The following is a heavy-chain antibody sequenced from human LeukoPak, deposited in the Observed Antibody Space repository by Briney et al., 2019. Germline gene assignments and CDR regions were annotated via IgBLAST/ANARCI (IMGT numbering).Heavy chain of an antibody. D-gene: IGHD2-2*01. CDR2: FNSDADTT. J-gene: IGHJ3*02. CDR1: GFTFSNYW. CDR3: AKVEGYCSSTSCYALYDAFDI. V-gene: IGHV3-74*01. Sequence: GGSLRLSCAASGFTFSNYWMHWVRQAPGMGLVWVSRFNSDADTTNYADSVKGRFTISRDNSKNTLYLQMNSLRAEDTAVYYCAKVEGYCSSTSCYALYDAFDIWGQGTMVTVSS.